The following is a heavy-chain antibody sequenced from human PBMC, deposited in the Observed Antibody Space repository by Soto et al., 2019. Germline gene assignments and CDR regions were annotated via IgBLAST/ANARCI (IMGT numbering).Heavy chain of an antibody. J-gene: IGHJ4*02. D-gene: IGHD2-21*01. CDR3: TRDRPEKAVVPVPRQHFDS. CDR1: GGTFNSHT. CDR2: VVPLLGIE. V-gene: IGHV1-69*08. Sequence: QVQLVQSGAKVKKPGSSVKVSCKASGGTFNSHTINWVRQAPGQGLEWMGRVVPLLGIESHPQKFQDRLTITADTSTGTVFTELSNLRSEDTAVYYCTRDRPEKAVVPVPRQHFDSWGQGTLLTVSS.